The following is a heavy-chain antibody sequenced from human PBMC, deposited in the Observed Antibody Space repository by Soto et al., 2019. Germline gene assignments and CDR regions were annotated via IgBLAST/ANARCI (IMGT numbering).Heavy chain of an antibody. CDR2: INGSGSRT. V-gene: IGHV3-23*01. CDR3: ARGFATDY. Sequence: GGSLRLSCAASGFTFSSYAMSWVRQAPGKGLEWVANINGSGSRTYYVDSVKGRFTVSRDNAKNSLYLQMDSLRAEDTAVYYCARGFATDYWGQGTLVTVSS. J-gene: IGHJ4*02. D-gene: IGHD1-26*01. CDR1: GFTFSSYA.